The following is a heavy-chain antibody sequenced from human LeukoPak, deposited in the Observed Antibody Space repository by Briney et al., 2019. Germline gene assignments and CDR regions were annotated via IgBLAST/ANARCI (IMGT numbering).Heavy chain of an antibody. V-gene: IGHV1-46*01. Sequence: GASVKVSCKASGYTFTSYYMHWVRQAPGQGLEWMGIINPSGGSTSYAQKFQGRVTMTRDTSTSTAYMELSSLRSEDTAVYYCARHPRITMPRDAFGIWGQGTMVTVSS. CDR1: GYTFTSYY. D-gene: IGHD3-10*01. CDR3: ARHPRITMPRDAFGI. CDR2: INPSGGST. J-gene: IGHJ3*02.